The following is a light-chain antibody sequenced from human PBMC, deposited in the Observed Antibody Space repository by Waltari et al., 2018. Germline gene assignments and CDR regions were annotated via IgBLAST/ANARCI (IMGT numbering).Light chain of an antibody. Sequence: QSVLTQPPSVSAAPGQKVTISCSGSSSNIGNNYVSWYQQLPGTAPKLTIYDNNKRPSGIPDLFSGSKSGTSATLGITGLQTGDEADYYCGTWDSSLSAVVFGGGTKLTVL. J-gene: IGLJ2*01. V-gene: IGLV1-51*01. CDR2: DNN. CDR1: SSNIGNNY. CDR3: GTWDSSLSAVV.